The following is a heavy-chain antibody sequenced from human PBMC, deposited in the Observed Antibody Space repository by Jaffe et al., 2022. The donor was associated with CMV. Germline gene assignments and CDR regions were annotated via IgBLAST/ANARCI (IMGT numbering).Heavy chain of an antibody. CDR1: GFTFSSYS. Sequence: EVQLVESGGGLVKPGGSLRLSCAASGFTFSSYSMNWVRQAPGKGLEWVSSISSSSSYIYYADSVKGRFTISRDNAKNSLYLQMNSLRAEDTAVYYCARDNPTIGAVDYWGQGTLVTVSS. CDR2: ISSSSSYI. V-gene: IGHV3-21*01. D-gene: IGHD3-9*01. CDR3: ARDNPTIGAVDY. J-gene: IGHJ4*02.